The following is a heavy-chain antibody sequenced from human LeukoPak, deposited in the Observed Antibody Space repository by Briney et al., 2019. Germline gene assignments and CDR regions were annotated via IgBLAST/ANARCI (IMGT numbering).Heavy chain of an antibody. D-gene: IGHD2-2*01. J-gene: IGHJ6*02. CDR1: GFTVSSNY. CDR3: ANRYCSSTSCETGYYGMDV. Sequence: GGSLRLSCAASGFTVSSNYMSWVRQAPGKGLEWVSVIYSGGSTYYADSVKGRFTISRDNSKNTLYLQMNSLRAEDTAVYYCANRYCSSTSCETGYYGMDVWGQGTTVTVSS. V-gene: IGHV3-66*02. CDR2: IYSGGST.